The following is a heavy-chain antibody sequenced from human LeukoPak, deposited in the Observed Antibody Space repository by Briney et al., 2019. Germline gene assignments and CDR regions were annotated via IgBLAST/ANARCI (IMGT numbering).Heavy chain of an antibody. CDR1: GFTFSDYD. CDR2: IRSDGSTI. Sequence: GGSLRLSCSASGFTFSDYDMNWIRQAPGKGLEWVSYIRSDGSTIYDADSVKGRFFISRDNARNSLYLQMNSLRAEDTAVYYCAREGRGYYGDFDYWGQGALVTVSS. D-gene: IGHD3-22*01. J-gene: IGHJ4*02. CDR3: AREGRGYYGDFDY. V-gene: IGHV3-11*01.